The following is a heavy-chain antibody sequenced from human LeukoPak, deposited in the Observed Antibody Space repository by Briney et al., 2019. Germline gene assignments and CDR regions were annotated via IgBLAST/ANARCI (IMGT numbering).Heavy chain of an antibody. CDR2: VNHSGST. D-gene: IGHD3-22*01. V-gene: IGHV4-34*01. CDR3: ARGTYYDSSGYIDY. J-gene: IGHJ4*02. Sequence: SETLSLTCGVYGGSFSAYYWSWIRQPPGKGLEWIGEVNHSGSTNYNPSLKSRVTISVDTSKNQFSLKLSSVTAADTAVYYRARGTYYDSSGYIDYWGQGTLVTVSS. CDR1: GGSFSAYY.